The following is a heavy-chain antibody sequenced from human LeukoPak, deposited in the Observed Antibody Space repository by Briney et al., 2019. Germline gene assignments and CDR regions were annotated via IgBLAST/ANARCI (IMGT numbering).Heavy chain of an antibody. V-gene: IGHV3-33*06. CDR3: AKARGVTMVRGPYYYYYMDV. J-gene: IGHJ6*03. CDR1: GFTFSHYG. D-gene: IGHD3-10*01. CDR2: IWSDGTNT. Sequence: GGSLRLSCAAAGFTFSHYGMHWVRQAPGQGLEWVAVIWSDGTNTYYADSVKGRFTISRDNSKNTLYLQMNSLRAEDTAVYYCAKARGVTMVRGPYYYYYMDVWGKGTTVTVSS.